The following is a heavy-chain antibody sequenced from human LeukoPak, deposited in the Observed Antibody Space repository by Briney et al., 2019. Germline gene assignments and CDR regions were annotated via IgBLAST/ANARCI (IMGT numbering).Heavy chain of an antibody. D-gene: IGHD6-13*01. J-gene: IGHJ4*02. CDR1: GGSIISSRYY. V-gene: IGHV4-39*01. Sequence: SETLSLTCTVSGGSIISSRYYWGWIRQPPGKGLEWIGSIHYGGVTHYSPSLKSRVTISVDTSKNQFSLKLSSLTAADTAVYYCARAPSRGSSRSLGYWGQGTLVTVSS. CDR2: IHYGGVT. CDR3: ARAPSRGSSRSLGY.